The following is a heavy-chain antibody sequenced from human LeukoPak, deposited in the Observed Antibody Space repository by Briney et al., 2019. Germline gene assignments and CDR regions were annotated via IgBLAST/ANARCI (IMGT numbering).Heavy chain of an antibody. CDR3: ARGWLRLKFDL. CDR1: GFTFSSYA. V-gene: IGHV3-30-3*01. D-gene: IGHD5-12*01. J-gene: IGHJ4*02. Sequence: PGGSLRLSCAASGFTFSSYAMHWVRQAPGKGLEWVAVISYDGSNKYYADSVKGRFTISRDNSKNTLYLQMNSLRSDDTAVYYCARGWLRLKFDLWGQGTQLTVSS. CDR2: ISYDGSNK.